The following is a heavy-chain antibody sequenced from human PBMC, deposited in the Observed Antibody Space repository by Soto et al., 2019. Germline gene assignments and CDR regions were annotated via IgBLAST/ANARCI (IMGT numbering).Heavy chain of an antibody. V-gene: IGHV1-18*01. J-gene: IGHJ3*02. Sequence: GASVKVSCKASGYTFTSYGISWVRQASGQGLEWMGWISAYNGNANYAQKLQGRVTMTTDTSTSTAYMELRSLRSDDTAVYYCARDRAIKDDAFDIWGQGTRVTVSS. CDR2: ISAYNGNA. CDR3: ARDRAIKDDAFDI. D-gene: IGHD2-2*01. CDR1: GYTFTSYG.